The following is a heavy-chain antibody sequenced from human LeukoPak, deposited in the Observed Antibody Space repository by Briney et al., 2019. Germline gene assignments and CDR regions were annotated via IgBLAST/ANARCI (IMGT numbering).Heavy chain of an antibody. Sequence: SETLSLTCTVSGGSISSSSYYWGWIRQPPGKGLEWIGSIYYSGSTYYNPSLKNRVTMSVDTSKNQFSLKLSSVTAADTAVYYCARDRTPYYYGSGSYLYYYMDVWGKGTTVTISS. V-gene: IGHV4-39*07. CDR1: GGSISSSSYY. CDR2: IYYSGST. CDR3: ARDRTPYYYGSGSYLYYYMDV. D-gene: IGHD3-10*01. J-gene: IGHJ6*03.